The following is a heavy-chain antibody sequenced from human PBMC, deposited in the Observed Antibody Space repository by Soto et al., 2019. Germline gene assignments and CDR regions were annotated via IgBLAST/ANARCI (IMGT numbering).Heavy chain of an antibody. D-gene: IGHD3-10*01. CDR1: GYSFTDYW. CDR3: AIRMPPYGLDYYSDS. Sequence: GESLKISCKGSGYSFTDYWIGWVRQMPGKGLEWMGIIYPGDSDIRYSPSFQGQVTISADESINTAYLQWSSLKASDTAMYYCAIRMPPYGLDYYSDSRRHGTLVTVSS. CDR2: IYPGDSDI. V-gene: IGHV5-51*01. J-gene: IGHJ4*01.